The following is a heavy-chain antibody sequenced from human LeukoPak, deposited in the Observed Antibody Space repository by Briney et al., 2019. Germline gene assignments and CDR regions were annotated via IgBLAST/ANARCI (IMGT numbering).Heavy chain of an antibody. J-gene: IGHJ3*02. CDR1: GGSISSYY. D-gene: IGHD4-17*01. CDR2: IYYSGST. CDR3: ARTGYGDYWSFDI. Sequence: PSETLSLTCTVSGGSISSYYWSWIRQPPGKGLEWIGYIYYSGSTNYNPSPKSRVTISVDTSKNQFSLKLSSVTAADTAVYYCARTGYGDYWSFDIWGQGTMVTVSS. V-gene: IGHV4-59*01.